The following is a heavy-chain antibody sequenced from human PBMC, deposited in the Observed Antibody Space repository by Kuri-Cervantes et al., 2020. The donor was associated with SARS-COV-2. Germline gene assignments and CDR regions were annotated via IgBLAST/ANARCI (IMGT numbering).Heavy chain of an antibody. Sequence: GSLRLSCTVSGGSISSYYWSWIRQPPGQGLEWIGEINHSGSTNYNPYLKSRVTISVDTSQKQFALKLSYVTAADTAVYYCAGHSDYSSTLLRFLDPQWGFDPWGQGTLVTVSS. CDR3: AGHSDYSSTLLRFLDPQWGFDP. V-gene: IGHV4-59*08. D-gene: IGHD3-3*01. J-gene: IGHJ5*02. CDR1: GGSISSYY. CDR2: INHSGST.